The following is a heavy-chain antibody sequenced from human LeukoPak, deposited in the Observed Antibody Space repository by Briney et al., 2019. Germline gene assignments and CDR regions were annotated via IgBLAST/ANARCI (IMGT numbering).Heavy chain of an antibody. J-gene: IGHJ4*02. V-gene: IGHV4-34*01. CDR2: INHSGST. D-gene: IGHD3-22*01. Sequence: SETLSLTCAVYGGSFSGYYWSWIRQPPGKGLEWIGEINHSGSTNYNPSLKSRVTISVDTSKNQFSLKLSSVTAADTAVYYCARVQKRLSRTYYYDSSGLDYWGQGTQVTVSS. CDR3: ARVQKRLSRTYYYDSSGLDY. CDR1: GGSFSGYY.